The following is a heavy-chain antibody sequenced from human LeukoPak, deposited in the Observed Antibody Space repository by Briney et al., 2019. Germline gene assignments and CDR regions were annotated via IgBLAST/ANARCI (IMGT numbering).Heavy chain of an antibody. J-gene: IGHJ6*03. CDR1: GFTFSSYA. CDR3: AREGLLWFGERHYYYYYYMDV. V-gene: IGHV3-23*01. D-gene: IGHD3-10*01. CDR2: ISGSGGST. Sequence: GGSLRLSCAASGFTFSSYAMSWVRQAPGKGLEWVSAISGSGGSTYYADSVKGRFTISRDNSKNTLYLQMNSLRAEDTAVYYCAREGLLWFGERHYYYYYYMDVWGKGTTVTVSS.